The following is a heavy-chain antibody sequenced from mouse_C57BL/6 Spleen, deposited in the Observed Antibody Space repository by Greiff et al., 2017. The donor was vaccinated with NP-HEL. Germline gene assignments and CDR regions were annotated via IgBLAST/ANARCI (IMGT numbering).Heavy chain of an antibody. Sequence: VQLQQSGPGLVKPSQSLSLTCSVTGYSITSGYYWNWIRQFPGNKLEWMGYISYDGSNNYNPSLKNRISITRDTSKNQFFLKLNSVTTEDTATYYCAREEDYSNYFDYWGQGTTLTVSS. D-gene: IGHD2-5*01. CDR2: ISYDGSN. J-gene: IGHJ2*01. CDR3: AREEDYSNYFDY. V-gene: IGHV3-6*01. CDR1: GYSITSGYY.